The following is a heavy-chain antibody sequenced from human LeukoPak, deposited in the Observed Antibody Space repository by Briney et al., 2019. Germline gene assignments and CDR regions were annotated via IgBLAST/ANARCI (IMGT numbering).Heavy chain of an antibody. Sequence: PGGSLRLSCAASGFSFSSYAMNWVRQAPGKGLEWVSVISGSGSSTDYVDSVKGRFTISRDNSKNTLYLQMNSLRADDTAVYYCAKQMSTVTFTPFDYWGQGTLVTVSS. CDR2: ISGSGSST. J-gene: IGHJ4*02. CDR1: GFSFSSYA. V-gene: IGHV3-23*01. CDR3: AKQMSTVTFTPFDY. D-gene: IGHD3-16*01.